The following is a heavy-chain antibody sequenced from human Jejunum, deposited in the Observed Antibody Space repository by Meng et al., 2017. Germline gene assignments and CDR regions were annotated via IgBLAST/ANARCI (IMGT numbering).Heavy chain of an antibody. CDR3: AHRDNDYRNFDF. CDR1: GFSLSTSGVS. Sequence: SGPTLAKPTQTLTLTCTFSGFSLSTSGVSVGWIRQPPGKALEWLALIYWDDDKRYSPSLRSRLTITKDTPKNQVVLTMTNMDPVDTATYYCAHRDNDYRNFDFWGQGTLVTVSS. D-gene: IGHD1-1*01. V-gene: IGHV2-5*02. J-gene: IGHJ4*02. CDR2: IYWDDDK.